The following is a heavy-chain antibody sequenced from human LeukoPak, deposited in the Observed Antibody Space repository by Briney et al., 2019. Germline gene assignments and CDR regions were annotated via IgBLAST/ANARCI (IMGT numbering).Heavy chain of an antibody. CDR2: ISGSGGST. CDR3: AKTSGRDSSSFIDY. J-gene: IGHJ4*02. CDR1: GFTFSSHA. Sequence: GGSLRLSCAASGFTFSSHAMSWVRQAPGKGLEWVSAISGSGGSTYYADSVKGRFTISRDNSKNTLYLQMNSLRAEDTAVYYCAKTSGRDSSSFIDYWGQGTLVTVSS. D-gene: IGHD6-6*01. V-gene: IGHV3-23*01.